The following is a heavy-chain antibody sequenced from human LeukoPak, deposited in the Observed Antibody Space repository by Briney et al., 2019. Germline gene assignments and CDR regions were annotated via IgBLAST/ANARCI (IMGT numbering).Heavy chain of an antibody. Sequence: ASVTVSCMASGYTFTGYHMHWVRQAPGQGLEWMGWIIPKSGDTSYAPKFEGRVTMTRDTSISTVYMELSSLRSDDTAVYYCARGPSSDGWFYWGQGTLVTVSS. V-gene: IGHV1-2*02. J-gene: IGHJ4*02. CDR1: GYTFTGYH. D-gene: IGHD6-19*01. CDR3: ARGPSSDGWFY. CDR2: IIPKSGDT.